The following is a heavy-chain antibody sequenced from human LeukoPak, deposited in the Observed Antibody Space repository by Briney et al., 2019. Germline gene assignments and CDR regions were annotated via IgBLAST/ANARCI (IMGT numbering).Heavy chain of an antibody. Sequence: PSETLSLTCAVSGGSISSSGYSWGWIRQHPGKGLEWIGYIYYSGSTYYNPSLKSRVTISVDTSKNQFSLKLSSVTAADTAVYYCARERLISYCGGDCFTDAFDIWGQGTMVTVSS. CDR2: IYYSGST. V-gene: IGHV4-31*11. CDR1: GGSISSSGYS. D-gene: IGHD2-21*02. CDR3: ARERLISYCGGDCFTDAFDI. J-gene: IGHJ3*02.